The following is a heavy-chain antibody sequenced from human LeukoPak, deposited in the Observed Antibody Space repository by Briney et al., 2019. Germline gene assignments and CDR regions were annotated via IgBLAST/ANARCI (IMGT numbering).Heavy chain of an antibody. CDR2: SNPSGGST. Sequence: ASVKVSCKASGYTFTSYYMHWVRQAPGQGLEWMGISNPSGGSTSYAQKFQGRVTMTRDTSTSTVYMELSSLRSEDTAVYYCARDTGYDFWGGSLFDPWGQGTLVTVSS. CDR3: ARDTGYDFWGGSLFDP. J-gene: IGHJ5*02. V-gene: IGHV1-46*01. D-gene: IGHD3-3*01. CDR1: GYTFTSYY.